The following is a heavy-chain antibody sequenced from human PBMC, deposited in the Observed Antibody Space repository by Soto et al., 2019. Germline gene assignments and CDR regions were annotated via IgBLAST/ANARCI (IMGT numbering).Heavy chain of an antibody. Sequence: SETLSLTCTVSGGSINSSVYYWSWIRQPPGKGLEWIGNIFYSGSTYYNPSLKSRVTISVDTPNNQFSLKLSSLTAADTAVYYCARGGYTYASWWFDPWGQGTPVTVSS. CDR1: GGSINSSVYY. CDR2: IFYSGST. V-gene: IGHV4-30-4*01. J-gene: IGHJ5*02. CDR3: ARGGYTYASWWFDP. D-gene: IGHD1-1*01.